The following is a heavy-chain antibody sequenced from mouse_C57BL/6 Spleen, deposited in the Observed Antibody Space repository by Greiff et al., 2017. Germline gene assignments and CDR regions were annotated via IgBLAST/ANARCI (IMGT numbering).Heavy chain of an antibody. Sequence: EVQLVESGPGLVKPGASLKLSCAASGYSFTDYNMNWVRQTHGKSLEWIGLINPNYGTTSYTQTFKGRVTLSVDKASSTAFMQLNRLRSEDSAVYYCARPDCYGSGFAYWGQGTLVTVSA. CDR2: INPNYGTT. D-gene: IGHD1-1*01. CDR1: GYSFTDYN. J-gene: IGHJ3*01. V-gene: IGHV1-39*01. CDR3: ARPDCYGSGFAY.